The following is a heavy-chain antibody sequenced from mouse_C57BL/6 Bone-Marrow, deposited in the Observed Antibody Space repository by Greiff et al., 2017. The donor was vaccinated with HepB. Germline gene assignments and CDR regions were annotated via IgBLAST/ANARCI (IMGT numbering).Heavy chain of an antibody. CDR2: IWWNDDK. CDR1: GFSLSTSNMG. V-gene: IGHV8-5*01. CDR3: AQIAFITTVVARIRYWYFDV. D-gene: IGHD1-1*01. Sequence: QVTLKESGPGILQPSQTLSLTCSFSGFSLSTSNMGIGWIRQPSGKGLEWLAHIWWNDDKYYNPSLKSRLTISKDTSNNQVFLTITSVDTADTATYYCAQIAFITTVVARIRYWYFDVWGTGTTVTVSS. J-gene: IGHJ1*03.